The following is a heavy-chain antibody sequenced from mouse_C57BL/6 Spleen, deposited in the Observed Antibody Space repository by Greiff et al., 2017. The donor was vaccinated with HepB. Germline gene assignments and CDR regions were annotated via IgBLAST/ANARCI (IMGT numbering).Heavy chain of an antibody. V-gene: IGHV1-64*01. J-gene: IGHJ4*01. CDR1: GYTFTSYW. CDR2: IHPNSGST. CDR3: ARDETTVVAEAMDY. Sequence: QVQLQQPGAELVKPGASVKLSCKASGYTFTSYWMHWVKQRPGQGLEWIGMIHPNSGSTNYNEKFKSKATLTVDKSSSTAYMQLSSLTSEDSAVYYCARDETTVVAEAMDYWGQGTSVTVSS. D-gene: IGHD1-1*01.